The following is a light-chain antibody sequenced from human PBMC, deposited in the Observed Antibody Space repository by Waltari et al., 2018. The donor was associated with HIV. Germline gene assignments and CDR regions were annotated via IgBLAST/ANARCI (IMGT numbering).Light chain of an antibody. J-gene: IGLJ2*01. CDR1: SGHINSA. CDR2: INSDGSH. Sequence: QLVLTQSPSASASLGASVTLTCILSSGHINSALAWHQQQPEKGPRYLMKINSDGSHSKGDGVPDRFSGSTSGAERYLTISSLQSEDEADYYCQTWATGIVVFGRGTKLTVL. V-gene: IGLV4-69*01. CDR3: QTWATGIVV.